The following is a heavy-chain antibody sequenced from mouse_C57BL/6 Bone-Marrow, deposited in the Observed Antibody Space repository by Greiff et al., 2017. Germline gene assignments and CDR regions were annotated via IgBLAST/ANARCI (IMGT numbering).Heavy chain of an antibody. CDR3: ARLGNSAWFAY. J-gene: IGHJ3*01. CDR1: GFTFSSYG. Sequence: EVQRVESGGDLVKPGGSLKLSCAASGFTFSSYGMSWVRQTPDKRLEWVATSSSGGSYTYYPDRVKGRFTISRDNAKNTLYLQMSSLKSEDTAMYYCARLGNSAWFAYWGQGTLVTVSA. V-gene: IGHV5-6*01. CDR2: SSSGGSYT. D-gene: IGHD2-1*01.